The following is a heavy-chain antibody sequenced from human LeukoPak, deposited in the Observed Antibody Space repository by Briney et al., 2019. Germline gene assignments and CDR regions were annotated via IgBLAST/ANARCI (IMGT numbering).Heavy chain of an antibody. D-gene: IGHD1-20*01. CDR2: IKQDGSEK. J-gene: IGHJ6*02. CDR3: ARDQAWYNWNYYYGMDV. V-gene: IGHV3-7*03. Sequence: LSGGSLRLSCAASGFTFSSYWMSWVRQAPGKGLEWVANIKQDGSEKYYVDSVKGRFTISRDNAKNSLYLQMNSLRAEDTAVYYCARDQAWYNWNYYYGMDVWGQGTTVTVSS. CDR1: GFTFSSYW.